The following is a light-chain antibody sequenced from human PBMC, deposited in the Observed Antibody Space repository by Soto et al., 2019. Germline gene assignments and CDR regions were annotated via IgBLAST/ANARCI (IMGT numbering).Light chain of an antibody. CDR2: LNRAGSH. V-gene: IGLV4-69*01. CDR1: SGHSSYA. CDR3: QTWGTGIQV. Sequence: QLVLTQSPSASASLGASVKLTCTLSSGHSSYAIAWHQQHPEKGPRYLMKLNRAGSHSKGDGIPDRFSGSSSGAERYLTISSLQSEDEADYDCQTWGTGIQVFGGGTKVTVL. J-gene: IGLJ2*01.